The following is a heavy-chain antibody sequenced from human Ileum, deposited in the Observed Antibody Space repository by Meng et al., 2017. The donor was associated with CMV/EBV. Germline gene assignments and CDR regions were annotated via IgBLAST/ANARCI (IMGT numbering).Heavy chain of an antibody. D-gene: IGHD1-26*01. J-gene: IGHJ4*02. V-gene: IGHV3-66*02. CDR2: IYTGGST. Sequence: LSFASSAIPVSNDYMNWVPHAPGKGLAWVSVIYTGGSTDYADSVKGRFTISRDNSKNTLYLQMNSLSPEDTAVYYCARGGSYYGYFDYWGQGTLVTVSS. CDR1: AIPVSNDY. CDR3: ARGGSYYGYFDY.